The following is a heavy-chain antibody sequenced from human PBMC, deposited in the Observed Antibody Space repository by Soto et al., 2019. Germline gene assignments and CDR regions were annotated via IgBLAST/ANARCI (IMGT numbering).Heavy chain of an antibody. CDR1: GFTFSSYW. CDR3: ASESWFRFDP. Sequence: EVQLVESGGGLVQPGGSLRLSCAASGFTFSSYWMSWVRQAPGKGLEWVANIKQDGSEKYYVDSVKGRFTIARDNAKNSLYLQMNSLRAEGTAVYYCASESWFRFDPWGQGTLVTVSS. J-gene: IGHJ5*02. CDR2: IKQDGSEK. V-gene: IGHV3-7*03. D-gene: IGHD3-22*01.